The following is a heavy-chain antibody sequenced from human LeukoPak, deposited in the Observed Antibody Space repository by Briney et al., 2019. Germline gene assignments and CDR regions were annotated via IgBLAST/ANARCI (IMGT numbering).Heavy chain of an antibody. V-gene: IGHV1-2*02. CDR2: INPNSGGT. Sequence: ASVKVSCKASGYTFTCYYMHWVRQAPGQGLEWRGWINPNSGGTNYAQKFQGRVTMTRNTSISTAYMELSSLRSEDTAVYYCARGRGQYYFDYWGQGTLVTVSS. CDR1: GYTFTCYY. D-gene: IGHD3-10*01. CDR3: ARGRGQYYFDY. J-gene: IGHJ4*02.